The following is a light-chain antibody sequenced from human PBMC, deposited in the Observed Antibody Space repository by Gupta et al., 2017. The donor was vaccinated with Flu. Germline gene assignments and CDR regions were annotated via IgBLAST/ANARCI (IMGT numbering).Light chain of an antibody. Sequence: PSSLSASVGDRVTITCRASQSISTYLNWYQQKPGKAPKLLINDASSLQTGVPSRFSGSGSGTYFTLTITSLQPEDSATYYCQQVDAAPPTFGQGTKVEIK. V-gene: IGKV1-39*01. J-gene: IGKJ1*01. CDR3: QQVDAAPPT. CDR2: DAS. CDR1: QSISTY.